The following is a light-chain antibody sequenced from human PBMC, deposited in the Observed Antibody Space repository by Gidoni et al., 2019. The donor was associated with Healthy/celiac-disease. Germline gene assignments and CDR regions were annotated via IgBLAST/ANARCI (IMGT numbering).Light chain of an antibody. CDR3: QQYNNWPHMCG. V-gene: IGKV3-15*01. CDR2: GAS. J-gene: IGKJ2*04. Sequence: EIVMTQSPATLSVSPGERATLSCRASQSVSSNLAWYQQKPGQAPRLLIYGASTRATGIPARFSGSGSGTEFTLTISSLQSEDFAVYYCQQYNNWPHMCGFGQGTKLEIK. CDR1: QSVSSN.